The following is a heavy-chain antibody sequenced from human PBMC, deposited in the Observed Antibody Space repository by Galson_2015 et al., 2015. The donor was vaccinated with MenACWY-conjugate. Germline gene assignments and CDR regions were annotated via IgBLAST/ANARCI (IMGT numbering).Heavy chain of an antibody. V-gene: IGHV3-7*03. D-gene: IGHD6-13*01. J-gene: IGHJ6*02. CDR2: IKQDGSEK. Sequence: SLRLSCAASGFTFSSYWMSWVRQAPGKGLEWVANIKQDGSEKYYVDSVKGRFTISRDNAKNSLYLQMNSLRAEDTAMYYCARHFLGAAAGTWFDLWGQGTTVTVSS. CDR3: ARHFLGAAAGTWFDL. CDR1: GFTFSSYW.